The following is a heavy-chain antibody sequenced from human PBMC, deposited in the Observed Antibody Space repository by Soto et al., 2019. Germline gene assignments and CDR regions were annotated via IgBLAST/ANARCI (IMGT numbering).Heavy chain of an antibody. V-gene: IGHV1-46*01. CDR1: GCTFTGHY. D-gene: IGHD2-15*01. Sequence: GASVKVSCKASGCTFTGHYMHWVRQAPGRGLEWVGIINPSGEHTNYAQQFRGRVAMTRDTSTSTAYMELRSLRSEDTAVYFCARISCKGGSCYFDFDHWGQGTLVTVSS. CDR3: ARISCKGGSCYFDFDH. CDR2: INPSGEHT. J-gene: IGHJ4*02.